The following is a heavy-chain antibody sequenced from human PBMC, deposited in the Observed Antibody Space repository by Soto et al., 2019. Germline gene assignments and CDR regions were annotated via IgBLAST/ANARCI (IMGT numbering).Heavy chain of an antibody. V-gene: IGHV4-59*01. J-gene: IGHJ4*02. CDR2: IYYSGST. Sequence: LSLTCTVSGGSISSYYWSWIRQPPGKGLEWIGYIYYSGSTNYNPSLKSRVTISVDTSKNQFSLKLSSVTAADTAVYYCASGGSCYSRYCYFDYWGQGTLVTVSS. CDR1: GGSISSYY. D-gene: IGHD2-15*01. CDR3: ASGGSCYSRYCYFDY.